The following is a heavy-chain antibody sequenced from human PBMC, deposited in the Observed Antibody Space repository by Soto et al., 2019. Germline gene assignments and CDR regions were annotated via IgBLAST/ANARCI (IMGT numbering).Heavy chain of an antibody. D-gene: IGHD3-16*01. V-gene: IGHV3-23*01. CDR2: ISRYGDFT. CDR3: AEDKFLDHERRCYVVDN. Sequence: EVQLLESGGDLIQPGGSLRLSCAASGFTFNIYAMTWVRQAPGKGLEWVSAISRYGDFTYYADSVEGRFTISRDNSKNKLVLQKNRLKAEDPAVKFRAEDKFLDHERRCYVVDNWGQGTLVNVSS. J-gene: IGHJ4*02. CDR1: GFTFNIYA.